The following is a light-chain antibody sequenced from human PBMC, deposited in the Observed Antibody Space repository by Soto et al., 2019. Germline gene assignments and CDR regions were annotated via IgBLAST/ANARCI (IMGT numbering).Light chain of an antibody. V-gene: IGKV3-20*01. J-gene: IGKJ3*01. CDR3: QQYGN. CDR1: QSVSSSY. Sequence: IVLTQSPGTLSLSPGERATLSCRASQSVSSSYLAWYQQKPGQAPRLLIYGASSRATGIPDRFSGSGSGTDFTLTISRLEPEDFAVYYCQQYGNFGPGTKVDIK. CDR2: GAS.